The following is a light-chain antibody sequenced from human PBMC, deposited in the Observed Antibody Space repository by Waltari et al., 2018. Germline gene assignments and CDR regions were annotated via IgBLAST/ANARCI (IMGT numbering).Light chain of an antibody. J-gene: IGLJ2*01. Sequence: QSALTQPRSVSGSPGQSVTIPCTGTSSDVGGYNYFSWYQQHPGKAPKLMIHDVNKRPSGVPDRFSGSKSGNTASLTISGLQAEDEADYYCCSYAGSYIFGVFGGGTKLTVL. CDR3: CSYAGSYIFGV. V-gene: IGLV2-11*01. CDR1: SSDVGGYNY. CDR2: DVN.